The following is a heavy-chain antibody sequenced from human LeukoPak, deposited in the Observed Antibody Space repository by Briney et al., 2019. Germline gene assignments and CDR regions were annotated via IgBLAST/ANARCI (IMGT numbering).Heavy chain of an antibody. CDR3: ARERGVPAALGAYYFDY. CDR2: IYTSGST. V-gene: IGHV4-4*07. D-gene: IGHD2-2*01. J-gene: IGHJ4*02. Sequence: SETLSLTCTVSGGSISSYYWSWIRQPAGKGLEWIGRIYTSGSTNYNPSLKGRVTMSVDTSKNQFSLKLSSVTAADTVVYYCARERGVPAALGAYYFDYWGQGTLVTVSS. CDR1: GGSISSYY.